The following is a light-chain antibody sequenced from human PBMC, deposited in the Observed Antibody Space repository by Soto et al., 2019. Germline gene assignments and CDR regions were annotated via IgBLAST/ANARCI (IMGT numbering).Light chain of an antibody. CDR1: SSDVGGYNY. V-gene: IGLV2-11*01. CDR2: DVS. CDR3: CSYAVTYYV. Sequence: QSALTQPRSVSGSPGQSVTISCTGTSSDVGGYNYVAWYQQHPGKAPKLMIYDVSKRPSGVPDRFSGPKSGNTASLTISGLQAEDEADYYCCSYAVTYYVFGTGTKLTVL. J-gene: IGLJ1*01.